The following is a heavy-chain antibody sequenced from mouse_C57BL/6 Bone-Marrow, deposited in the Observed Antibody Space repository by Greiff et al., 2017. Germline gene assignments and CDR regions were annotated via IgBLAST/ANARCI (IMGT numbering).Heavy chain of an antibody. CDR2: ISNGGGST. V-gene: IGHV5-12*01. Sequence: EVKLMESGGGLVQPGGSLKLSCAASGFTFSDYYMYWVRQTPEKRLEWVAYISNGGGSTYYPDTVKGRFTISRDNAKNTLYLQMSRLKSEDTAMYYCARRALDSSGYPYYAMDYWGQGTSVTVSS. CDR1: GFTFSDYY. CDR3: ARRALDSSGYPYYAMDY. J-gene: IGHJ4*01. D-gene: IGHD3-2*02.